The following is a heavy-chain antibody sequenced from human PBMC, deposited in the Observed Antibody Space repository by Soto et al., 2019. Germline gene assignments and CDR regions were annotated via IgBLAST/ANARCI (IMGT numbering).Heavy chain of an antibody. V-gene: IGHV1-18*01. J-gene: IGHJ4*02. CDR3: ARDYSSGWHDPFDY. CDR1: GYTFTSYG. CDR2: ISAYNGNT. Sequence: QVQLVQSGAEVKKPGASVKVSCKASGYTFTSYGISWVRQAPGQGLAWMGWISAYNGNTNYAQKRQGRVTMTTDTSTRTAYMELRRLRSDDTAVYYCARDYSSGWHDPFDYWGQGTLVTVSS. D-gene: IGHD6-19*01.